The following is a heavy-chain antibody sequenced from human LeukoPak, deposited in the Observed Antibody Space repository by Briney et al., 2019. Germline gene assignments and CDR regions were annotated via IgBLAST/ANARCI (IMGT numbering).Heavy chain of an antibody. CDR3: AKVKGAYSGSYYTAADAFDF. CDR2: ISGGGSNT. V-gene: IGHV3-23*01. Sequence: PGGSLRLSCAVSGFTFSIYAMSWVRQAPGKGLEWVSGISGGGSNTYYADSVKGRFTISRDNSKNKVFLQMNSLRAEDTALYYCAKVKGAYSGSYYTAADAFDFWGQGTMVTVSS. J-gene: IGHJ3*01. D-gene: IGHD1-26*01. CDR1: GFTFSIYA.